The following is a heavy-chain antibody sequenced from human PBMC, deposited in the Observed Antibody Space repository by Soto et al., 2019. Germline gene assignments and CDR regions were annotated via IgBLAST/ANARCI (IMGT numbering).Heavy chain of an antibody. Sequence: GGSLRLSCAASGFTFSSYAMSWVRQAPGKGLEWVSAISGSGGSTYYADSVKGRFTISRDNSKNTLYLQMNSLRAEDTAVYYCAKDESAVAGTWSDFDYWGQGTLVTVSS. V-gene: IGHV3-23*01. CDR1: GFTFSSYA. D-gene: IGHD6-19*01. CDR3: AKDESAVAGTWSDFDY. CDR2: ISGSGGST. J-gene: IGHJ4*02.